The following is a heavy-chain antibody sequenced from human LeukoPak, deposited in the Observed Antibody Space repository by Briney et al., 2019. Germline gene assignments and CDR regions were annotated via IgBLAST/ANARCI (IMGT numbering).Heavy chain of an antibody. CDR2: IYSGGST. CDR3: ARDACDGGLCFDY. Sequence: PGGSLRLSCAASGFTVSSNYMSWVRQAPGKGLEWVSVIYSGGSTSYADSVKGRFTISRDNSKNTLYLQMNSLRAEDTAVCYCARDACDGGLCFDYWGQGTLVTVSS. V-gene: IGHV3-53*01. J-gene: IGHJ4*02. CDR1: GFTVSSNY. D-gene: IGHD2-15*01.